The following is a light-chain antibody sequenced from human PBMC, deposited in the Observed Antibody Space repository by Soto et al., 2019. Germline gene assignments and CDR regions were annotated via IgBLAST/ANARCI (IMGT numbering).Light chain of an antibody. CDR3: CSFAGSNPSPD. V-gene: IGLV2-11*01. CDR2: DVS. J-gene: IGLJ1*01. CDR1: GGDVGGYNF. Sequence: QSALTQPRSVSGSPGQSVTISCTGTGGDVGGYNFVSWYQLHPGKAPKLMIYDVSKRPSGVPDRFAGSKSGNTASLTISGLQADDEADYYCCSFAGSNPSPDFGGGTKVTVL.